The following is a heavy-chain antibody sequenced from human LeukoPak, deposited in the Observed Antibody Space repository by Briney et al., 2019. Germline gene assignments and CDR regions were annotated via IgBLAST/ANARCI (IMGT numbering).Heavy chain of an antibody. D-gene: IGHD1-26*01. CDR2: IWYDGSNK. V-gene: IGHV3-33*06. J-gene: IGHJ4*02. CDR1: GFTFSSYG. CDR3: AKGSPWELHAFDY. Sequence: GGSLRLSCAASGFTFSSYGMHWVRQAPGKGLEWVAVIWYDGSNKYYADSVKGRFTISRDNSKNTLYLQMNSLRAEDTAVYYCAKGSPWELHAFDYWGQGTLVTVSS.